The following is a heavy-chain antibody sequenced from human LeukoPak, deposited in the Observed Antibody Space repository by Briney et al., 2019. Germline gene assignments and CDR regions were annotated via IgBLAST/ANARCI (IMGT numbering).Heavy chain of an antibody. J-gene: IGHJ4*02. Sequence: PSETLSLTCAVYGGSFSGYYWSWIRQPPGKGLEWIGEINHSGSTNYNPSLKSRVTISVDTSKNQFSLKLSSVTAADTAVYYCARGVIYYGSGSKYYFDYWGQGTLVTVSS. D-gene: IGHD3-10*01. CDR2: INHSGST. CDR3: ARGVIYYGSGSKYYFDY. V-gene: IGHV4-34*01. CDR1: GGSFSGYY.